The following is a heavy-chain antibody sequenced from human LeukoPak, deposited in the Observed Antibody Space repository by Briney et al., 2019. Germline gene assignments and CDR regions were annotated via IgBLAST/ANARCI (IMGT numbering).Heavy chain of an antibody. Sequence: GESLKISCKGSGYSFTSYWIGWVRQMPGKGLELMGIIYPGDSDTRYSPSFQGQVTISADKSISTAYLQWSSLKASDTAMYYCARCVYYDIYAGDYWGQGTLVTVSS. J-gene: IGHJ4*02. V-gene: IGHV5-51*01. CDR2: IYPGDSDT. D-gene: IGHD3-9*01. CDR3: ARCVYYDIYAGDY. CDR1: GYSFTSYW.